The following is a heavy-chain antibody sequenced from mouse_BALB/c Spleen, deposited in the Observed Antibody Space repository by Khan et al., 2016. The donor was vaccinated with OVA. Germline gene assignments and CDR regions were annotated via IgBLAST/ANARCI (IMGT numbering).Heavy chain of an antibody. CDR3: ANHYGHYFDY. D-gene: IGHD1-1*02. CDR2: IFPGDDDT. V-gene: IGHV1-87*01. Sequence: VQLQESGAELARPGTSVKLSCKASGYTFTRYWMQWIKQRPGQGLELIGAIFPGDDDTRYTQNFKVKATLTADKSSSTAYLQLTSLASEDSAVYYCANHYGHYFDYWGQGTTLTVSS. J-gene: IGHJ2*01. CDR1: GYTFTRYW.